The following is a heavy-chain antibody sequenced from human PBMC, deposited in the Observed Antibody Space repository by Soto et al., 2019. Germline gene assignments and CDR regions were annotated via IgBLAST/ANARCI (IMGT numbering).Heavy chain of an antibody. CDR2: ISSSSSYI. V-gene: IGHV3-21*01. J-gene: IGHJ2*01. Sequence: GGSLRLSCAASGFTFSSYSMNWVRQAPGKGLEWVSSISSSSSYIYYADSVKGRFTISRDNAKNSLYLQMNSLRAEDTAVYYCARDLMNYGYCSSTSCSVGYFDLWGRGTLVTVSS. D-gene: IGHD2-2*01. CDR3: ARDLMNYGYCSSTSCSVGYFDL. CDR1: GFTFSSYS.